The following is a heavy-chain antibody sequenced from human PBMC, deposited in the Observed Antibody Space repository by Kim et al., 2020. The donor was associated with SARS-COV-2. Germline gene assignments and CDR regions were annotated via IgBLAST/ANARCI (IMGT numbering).Heavy chain of an antibody. Sequence: SVKVSCKASGGTFSSYAISWVRQAPGQGLEWMGRIIPILGIANYAQKFQGRVTITADKSTSTAYMELSSLRSEDTAVYYCARVPTNGYSSSSRQKQTYYYYGMDVWGQGTTVTVSS. V-gene: IGHV1-69*04. CDR3: ARVPTNGYSSSSRQKQTYYYYGMDV. J-gene: IGHJ6*02. D-gene: IGHD6-6*01. CDR2: IIPILGIA. CDR1: GGTFSSYA.